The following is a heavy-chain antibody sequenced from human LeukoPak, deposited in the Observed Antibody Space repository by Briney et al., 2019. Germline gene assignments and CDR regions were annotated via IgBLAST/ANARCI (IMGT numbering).Heavy chain of an antibody. CDR2: IYHSGST. CDR3: ARWTRLRLDGFDI. Sequence: PSKTLSLTCAVSGGSISSSNWWSWVRQPPGKGLEWIGEIYHSGSTNYNPSLKSRDTISVDKSKNQFSLKLSSVTAADTAVYYCARWTRLRLDGFDIWGQGTMVTVSS. D-gene: IGHD6-25*01. V-gene: IGHV4-4*02. CDR1: GGSISSSNW. J-gene: IGHJ3*02.